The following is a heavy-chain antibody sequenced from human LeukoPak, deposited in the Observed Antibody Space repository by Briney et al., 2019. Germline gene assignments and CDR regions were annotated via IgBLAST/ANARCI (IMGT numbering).Heavy chain of an antibody. CDR1: GGSVSSGSYY. V-gene: IGHV3-21*01. CDR3: ARDSGGYYDSSGYQNNWFDP. Sequence: ETLPLTCTVSGGSVSSGSYYWNWIRQPPGKGLEWVSTISSSSSYIYYADSVKGRFTISRDNAKNSLYLQMNSLRAEDTDVYYCARDSGGYYDSSGYQNNWFDPWGQGTLVTVSS. D-gene: IGHD3-22*01. CDR2: ISSSSSYI. J-gene: IGHJ5*02.